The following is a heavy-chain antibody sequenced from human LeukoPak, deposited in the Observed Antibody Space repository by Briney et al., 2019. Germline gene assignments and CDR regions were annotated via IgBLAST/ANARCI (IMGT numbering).Heavy chain of an antibody. J-gene: IGHJ4*02. CDR3: TPDRRGSYYAFDS. Sequence: PGGSLRLSCAASGFSVSDYSISWIRQSPGKGPEWISYVMSGRGSTNYADSVKGRFTISRDNAKNSVALQLDGLRADDTAVYFCTPDRRGSYYAFDSWGQGTLVTVSS. D-gene: IGHD3-16*01. CDR2: VMSGRGST. V-gene: IGHV3-11*03. CDR1: GFSVSDYS.